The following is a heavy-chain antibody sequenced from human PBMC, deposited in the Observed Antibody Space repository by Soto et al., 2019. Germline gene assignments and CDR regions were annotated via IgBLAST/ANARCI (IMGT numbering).Heavy chain of an antibody. CDR2: IYYSGST. V-gene: IGHV4-39*01. CDR3: ARQGQQLVRGFDP. D-gene: IGHD6-6*01. Sequence: SETLSLTCTVCGGSISSSSYYWGWIRQPPGKGLEWIGSIYYSGSTYYNPSLKSRVTISVDTSKNQFSLKLSSVTAADTAVYYCARQGQQLVRGFDPWGQGTLVTVSS. CDR1: GGSISSSSYY. J-gene: IGHJ5*02.